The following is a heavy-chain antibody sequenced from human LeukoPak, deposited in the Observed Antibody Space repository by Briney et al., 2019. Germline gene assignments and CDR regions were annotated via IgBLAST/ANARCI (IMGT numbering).Heavy chain of an antibody. CDR1: RFTFSSYT. CDR3: ARDMVRGVILGLFDY. V-gene: IGHV3-21*01. D-gene: IGHD3-10*01. CDR2: ISSSSSYI. Sequence: GGSLRLSCAASRFTFSSYTMNWVRQAPGKGLEWVSSISSSSSYIYYADSVQGRFTISRDNAKDSLYLQMNSLRAEDTAVYYCARDMVRGVILGLFDYWGQGTLVTVSS. J-gene: IGHJ4*02.